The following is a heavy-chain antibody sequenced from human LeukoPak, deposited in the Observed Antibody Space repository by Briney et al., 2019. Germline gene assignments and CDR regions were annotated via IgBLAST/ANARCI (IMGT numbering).Heavy chain of an antibody. V-gene: IGHV4-61*02. J-gene: IGHJ4*02. Sequence: SQTLSLACTVSGGSISSGSYYWSWIRQPAGKGLEWIGRIYTSGSTNYNPSLKSRVTISVDTSKNQFSLKLSSVTAADTAVYYCARQEVTTLDYWGQGTLVTVSS. CDR3: ARQEVTTLDY. CDR2: IYTSGST. CDR1: GGSISSGSYY. D-gene: IGHD4-17*01.